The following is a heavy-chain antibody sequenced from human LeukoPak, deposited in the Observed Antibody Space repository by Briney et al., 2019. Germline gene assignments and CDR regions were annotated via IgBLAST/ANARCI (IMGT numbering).Heavy chain of an antibody. D-gene: IGHD3-22*01. V-gene: IGHV3-30*18. CDR3: AKSRSGYYPDSLDY. Sequence: GGSLRLSCAASGFTFSSYGMHWVRQAPGKGLEWVAVISYDGSNKYYADSVKGRFTISRDNSKNTLYLQMNSLRAEDTAVYYCAKSRSGYYPDSLDYWGQGTLVTVSS. J-gene: IGHJ4*02. CDR2: ISYDGSNK. CDR1: GFTFSSYG.